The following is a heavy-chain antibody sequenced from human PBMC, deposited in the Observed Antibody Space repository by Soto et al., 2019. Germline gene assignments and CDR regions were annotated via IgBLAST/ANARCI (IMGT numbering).Heavy chain of an antibody. CDR1: GFTFSNYA. Sequence: GGSLRLSCSASGFTFSNYALHWVRQAPGKGLEYVSSIGTNEDSTFYAESVKGRFTISRDNSKNTLYLQMRNLGPEDTAVYYCVKPPAYYIDSYAYYPVWGQGTLVTV. D-gene: IGHD3-22*01. CDR2: IGTNEDST. CDR3: VKPPAYYIDSYAYYPV. V-gene: IGHV3-64D*06. J-gene: IGHJ4*02.